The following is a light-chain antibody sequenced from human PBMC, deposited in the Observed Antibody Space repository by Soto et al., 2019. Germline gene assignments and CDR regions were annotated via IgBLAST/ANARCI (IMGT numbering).Light chain of an antibody. Sequence: QLVLTQSPSASASLGASVKLTCTLSSGHSSYAIAWHQQQPEKGPRYLMKLNSDGNHSKGDGIPDRFSGSSSGAERYLTISSLQSEDEADYYCQTWGTGPWVFGGGTKLIVL. J-gene: IGLJ3*02. CDR1: SGHSSYA. CDR2: LNSDGNH. CDR3: QTWGTGPWV. V-gene: IGLV4-69*01.